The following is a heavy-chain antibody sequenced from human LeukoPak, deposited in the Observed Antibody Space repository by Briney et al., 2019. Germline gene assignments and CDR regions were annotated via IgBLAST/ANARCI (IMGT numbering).Heavy chain of an antibody. Sequence: SETLSLTCTVSGGSISSYYWSWIRQPPGKGLEWIGYIYYSGSTNYNPSLKSRVTISVDTSKNQFSLKLSSVTAADTAVYYCARDVRGKVGATDVYYFDYWGQGTLVIVSS. CDR2: IYYSGST. CDR3: ARDVRGKVGATDVYYFDY. J-gene: IGHJ4*02. V-gene: IGHV4-59*01. D-gene: IGHD1-26*01. CDR1: GGSISSYY.